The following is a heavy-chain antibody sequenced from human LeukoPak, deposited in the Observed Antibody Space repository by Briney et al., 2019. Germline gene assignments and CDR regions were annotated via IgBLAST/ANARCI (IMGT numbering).Heavy chain of an antibody. CDR2: TSYDGSNK. J-gene: IGHJ4*02. CDR1: GFTFSSYG. CDR3: AKVKWAVAGVFDY. D-gene: IGHD6-19*01. V-gene: IGHV3-30*18. Sequence: GGSLRLSCAASGFTFSSYGMHWVRQAPGKGLEWVAVTSYDGSNKYYADSVKGRFTISRDNSKNTLYLQMNSLRAEDTAVYYCAKVKWAVAGVFDYWGQGTLVTVSS.